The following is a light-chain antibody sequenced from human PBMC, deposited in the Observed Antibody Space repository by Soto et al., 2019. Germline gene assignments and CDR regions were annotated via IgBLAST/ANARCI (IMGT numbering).Light chain of an antibody. CDR3: QQYGSSPRK. CDR2: GAS. V-gene: IGKV3-20*01. J-gene: IGKJ1*01. Sequence: EIVLTQSPGTLSLSPGERATLSCRASQSISSSYLAWYQQRPGQAPRLLIYGASSRATGITDRFSGSGSGTDFTLTISRLAPEDFAVYFCQQYGSSPRKFGQGTKVEVK. CDR1: QSISSSY.